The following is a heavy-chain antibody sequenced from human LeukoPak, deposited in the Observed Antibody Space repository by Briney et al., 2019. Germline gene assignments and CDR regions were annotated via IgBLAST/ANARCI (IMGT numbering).Heavy chain of an antibody. CDR3: AKGSRYCSGGSCYYFDY. CDR2: ISYDGSNK. J-gene: IGHJ4*02. Sequence: GGSLRLSCAASGFTFSSYGMHWVRQAPGKGLEWVAVISYDGSNKYYADSVKGRFTISRDNSKNTLYLQMNSLRAEDTAVYYRAKGSRYCSGGSCYYFDYWGQGTLVTVSS. CDR1: GFTFSSYG. D-gene: IGHD2-15*01. V-gene: IGHV3-30*18.